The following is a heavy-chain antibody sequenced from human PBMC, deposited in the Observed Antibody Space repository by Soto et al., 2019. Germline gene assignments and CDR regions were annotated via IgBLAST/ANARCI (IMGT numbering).Heavy chain of an antibody. Sequence: SVKVSCKASGGTFISYAISWVRQAPGQGLEWMGGIIPSFGTANYAQKFQGRVTITADESTSTAYMELSSLRSEDTAVYYCARGMDIVVVPAGGGYYYYGMDVWGQGTTVTVSS. J-gene: IGHJ6*02. CDR2: IIPSFGTA. V-gene: IGHV1-69*13. D-gene: IGHD2-2*03. CDR1: GGTFISYA. CDR3: ARGMDIVVVPAGGGYYYYGMDV.